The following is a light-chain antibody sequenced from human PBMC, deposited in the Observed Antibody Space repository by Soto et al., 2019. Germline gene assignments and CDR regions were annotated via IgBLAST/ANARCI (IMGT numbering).Light chain of an antibody. CDR1: QSVSSH. CDR2: DAS. J-gene: IGKJ1*01. Sequence: EIVVTQSPATLSLSPGERATLSCRASQSVSSHLAWYQQKPGQAPRLLIYDASNRATGIPARFSGSGSGTDFTLTISSLEPEDFAVYYCQQYGSSGTFGQGTKV. CDR3: QQYGSSGT. V-gene: IGKV3-11*01.